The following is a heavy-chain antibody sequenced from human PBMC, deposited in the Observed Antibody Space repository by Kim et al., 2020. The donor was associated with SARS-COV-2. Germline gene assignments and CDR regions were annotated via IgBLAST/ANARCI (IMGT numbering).Heavy chain of an antibody. CDR1: GYSFTSYG. CDR3: SRGDRYYPQQYDMDI. V-gene: IGHV1-18*01. CDR2: ISADSGDT. Sequence: ASVKVSCKSSGYSFTSYGMNWVRQAPRQGLECMGWISADSGDTKSSQKLQDRVTMTTDTSTRTVYMELRNLKYNDTAVYYCSRGDRYYPQQYDMDICG. J-gene: IGHJ6*02. D-gene: IGHD3-10*01.